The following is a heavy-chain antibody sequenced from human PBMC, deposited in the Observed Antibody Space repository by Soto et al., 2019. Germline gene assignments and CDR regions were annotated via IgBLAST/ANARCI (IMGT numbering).Heavy chain of an antibody. V-gene: IGHV3-23*01. CDR2: IRGSGGAT. D-gene: IGHD3-3*01. J-gene: IGHJ4*02. CDR1: GFTFTSLA. CDR3: ASGEWLSTSYFNF. Sequence: LRLSCAASGFTFTSLAVSWVRQAPGKGREWVSAIRGSGGATYYAASAKGRFTVTRDNSRNTVYLQVDSLRVEDTAVYHCASGEWLSTSYFNFWGKGTLVTVSS.